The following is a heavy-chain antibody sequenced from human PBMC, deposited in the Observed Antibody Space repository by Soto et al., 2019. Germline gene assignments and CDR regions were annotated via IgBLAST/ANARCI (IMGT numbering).Heavy chain of an antibody. CDR1: GYTLTELS. J-gene: IGHJ6*03. D-gene: IGHD1-20*01. V-gene: IGHV1-24*01. CDR2: FDPEDGET. Sequence: ASVKVSCKVSGYTLTELSMHWVRQAPGKGLEWMGGFDPEDGETIYAQKFQGRVTMTEDTSTDTAYMELSSLRSEDTAVYYCATVGITGTTNYYYYYMDVWGKGTTVTVSS. CDR3: ATVGITGTTNYYYYYMDV.